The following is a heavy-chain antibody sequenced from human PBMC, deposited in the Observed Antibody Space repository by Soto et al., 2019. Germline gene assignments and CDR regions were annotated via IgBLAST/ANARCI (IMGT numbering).Heavy chain of an antibody. V-gene: IGHV1-2*02. CDR2: INAHSGGT. D-gene: IGHD6-6*01. Sequence: ASVKVSCKTSGFSFTGYYIHWLRQAPGQGLEWMGWINAHSGGTEYAQKFQGRVTLTRDTSIATAYLTLTSLTSDDTALYYCAKDLTRQLAYWLDPWGQGTQVTVSS. J-gene: IGHJ5*02. CDR3: AKDLTRQLAYWLDP. CDR1: GFSFTGYY.